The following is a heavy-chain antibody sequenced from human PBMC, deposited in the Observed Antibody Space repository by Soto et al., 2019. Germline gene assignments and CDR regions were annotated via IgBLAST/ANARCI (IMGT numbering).Heavy chain of an antibody. V-gene: IGHV4-28*05. CDR3: ARIATTTLGGPIDY. J-gene: IGHJ4*02. Sequence: ETLSLTCRVSGYFISSSHWWGWIRQPPGKGLEWIGHINYSGSFYHDPSLKSRVTMSLDTSKHQFSLRLSSVTAVDTAVYCCARIATTTLGGPIDYWGRGTLVTVS. D-gene: IGHD4-4*01. CDR2: INYSGSF. CDR1: GYFISSSHW.